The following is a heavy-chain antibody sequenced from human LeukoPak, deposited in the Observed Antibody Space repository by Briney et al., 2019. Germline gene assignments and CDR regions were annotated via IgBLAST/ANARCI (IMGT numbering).Heavy chain of an antibody. V-gene: IGHV3-9*01. D-gene: IGHD6-19*01. J-gene: IGHJ4*02. Sequence: LGRSLRLSCAASGFTFDNYAMHWVRQAPGKGLEWLSIISWNSGYIGYADSVKGRFTISRDNAKKSLDLQMNSLRAEDTAFYYCAKVRGTYSSGYFFDYWGQGTLVTVSS. CDR2: ISWNSGYI. CDR3: AKVRGTYSSGYFFDY. CDR1: GFTFDNYA.